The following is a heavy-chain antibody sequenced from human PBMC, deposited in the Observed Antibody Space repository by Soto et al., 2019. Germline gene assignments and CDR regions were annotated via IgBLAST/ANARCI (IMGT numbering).Heavy chain of an antibody. D-gene: IGHD3-22*01. CDR1: GYTFTGYY. J-gene: IGHJ3*02. Sequence: QVQLVQSGAEVKKPGASVKVSCKASGYTFTGYYMHWVRQAPGQWLEWMGWLNPNSGGTNYAQNLQGWVTLTRDTTIRTAYMELSRLRSDDTAVYYCARDLNKLDYYYDSSVYYIDAFDIWGQGTMVTVSS. CDR2: LNPNSGGT. CDR3: ARDLNKLDYYYDSSVYYIDAFDI. V-gene: IGHV1-2*04.